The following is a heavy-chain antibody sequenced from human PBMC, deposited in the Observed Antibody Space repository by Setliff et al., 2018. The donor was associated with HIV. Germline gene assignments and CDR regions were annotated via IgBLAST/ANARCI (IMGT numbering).Heavy chain of an antibody. D-gene: IGHD3-10*01. CDR2: IYTNGAT. CDR3: AKDRGQCFDL. CDR1: GDSFTGYY. V-gene: IGHV4-4*07. J-gene: IGHJ2*01. Sequence: SETLSLTCSVSGDSFTGYYWNWIRQSAGKGLEWIGRIYTNGATSYNPSLRSRVTMSVDTSKKQLSLRLTSVSAADTAAYYCAKDRGQCFDLWGRGTLVTVSS.